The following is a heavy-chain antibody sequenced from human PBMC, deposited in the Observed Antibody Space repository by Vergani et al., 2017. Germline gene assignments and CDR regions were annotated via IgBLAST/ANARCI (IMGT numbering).Heavy chain of an antibody. Sequence: QVQLQESGPGLVKPSETLSLTCTVSGGSVSSGSYYWSWIRQPPGKGLEWIGYIYYSGSTNYNPSIKSRVTISVDTSKNQFSLKLSSVTAADTAVYYCAREGVVVDYWGQGTLVTVSS. CDR1: GGSVSSGSYY. CDR2: IYYSGST. V-gene: IGHV4-61*01. CDR3: AREGVVVDY. D-gene: IGHD2-15*01. J-gene: IGHJ4*02.